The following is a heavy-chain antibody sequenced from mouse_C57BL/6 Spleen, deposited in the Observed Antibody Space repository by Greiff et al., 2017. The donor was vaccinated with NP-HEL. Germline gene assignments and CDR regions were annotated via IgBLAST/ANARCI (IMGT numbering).Heavy chain of an antibody. D-gene: IGHD2-12*01. CDR2: IDPSDSYT. J-gene: IGHJ4*01. Sequence: QVQLQQPGAELVKPGASVKLSCKASGYTFTSYWMQWVKQRPGQGLEWIGEIDPSDSYTNSNQKFKGKATLTVDTSSSTAYMQLSSLTSEDSAVYYCARVPYENYAMDYWGQGTSVTVSS. V-gene: IGHV1-50*01. CDR1: GYTFTSYW. CDR3: ARVPYENYAMDY.